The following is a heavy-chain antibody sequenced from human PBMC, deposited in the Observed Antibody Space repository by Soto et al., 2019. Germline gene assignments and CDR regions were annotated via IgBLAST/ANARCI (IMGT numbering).Heavy chain of an antibody. CDR1: GGSISSGVNY. Sequence: QVQLQESGPGLVKPSQTLSLTCTVSGGSISSGVNYWSWIRQHPGKGLEWIGYIYHSGNTYYNPSPKSWVTMSAETSKNRSSVRLGSVTPANPALYYCGRDFGPGVHSLFAPGGQETLVPVST. CDR2: IYHSGNT. D-gene: IGHD3-10*01. J-gene: IGHJ5*02. CDR3: GRDFGPGVHSLFAP. V-gene: IGHV4-31*03.